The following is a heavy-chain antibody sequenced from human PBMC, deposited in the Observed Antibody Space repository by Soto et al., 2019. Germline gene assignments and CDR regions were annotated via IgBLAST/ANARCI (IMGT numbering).Heavy chain of an antibody. J-gene: IGHJ6*02. D-gene: IGHD2-2*01. V-gene: IGHV4-31*03. CDR3: AREAIVVVPAATWHYYYYGMDV. CDR2: IYYSGST. CDR1: GGSISSGGYY. Sequence: TSETLSLTCTVSGGSISSGGYYWSWIRQHPGKGLEWIGYIYYSGSTYYNPSLKSRVTISVDTSKNQFSLKLSSVTAADTAVYYCAREAIVVVPAATWHYYYYGMDVWGQGTTVTVSS.